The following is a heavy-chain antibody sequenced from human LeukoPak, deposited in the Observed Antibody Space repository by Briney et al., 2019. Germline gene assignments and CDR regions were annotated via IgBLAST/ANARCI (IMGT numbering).Heavy chain of an antibody. D-gene: IGHD6-13*01. Sequence: SETLSLTCTVSGGSISSSTYYGGWIRQPPGKGLEWIGSIFYSGRTYYNPSLKSRVTMSVDTSKNQFSLRLSSVNAADTAVYYCARDILATSIAAPYYWGQGTLVTVSS. CDR1: GGSISSSTYY. V-gene: IGHV4-39*07. CDR3: ARDILATSIAAPYY. CDR2: IFYSGRT. J-gene: IGHJ4*02.